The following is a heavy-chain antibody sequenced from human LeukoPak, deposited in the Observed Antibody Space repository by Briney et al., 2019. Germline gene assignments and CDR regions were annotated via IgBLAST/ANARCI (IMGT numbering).Heavy chain of an antibody. V-gene: IGHV3-7*04. J-gene: IGHJ4*02. CDR3: ARGGANRFDY. D-gene: IGHD3-16*01. Sequence: GGSLRLSCAASGFPFSGYWMTWVRQAPGRGLEGVATIKEDGSEAYFGDSVKGRFAISRDNAKNSLYLQKNSLRGEDTAVYYCARGGANRFDYWGQGTLVTVSS. CDR2: IKEDGSEA. CDR1: GFPFSGYW.